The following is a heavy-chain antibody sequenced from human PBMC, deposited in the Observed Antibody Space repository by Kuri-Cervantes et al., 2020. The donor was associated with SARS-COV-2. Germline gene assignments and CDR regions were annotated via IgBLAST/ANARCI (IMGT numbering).Heavy chain of an antibody. CDR1: GGSFNCYY. CDR3: ARQYTCVWYHY. Sequence: SETLSLTCTVYGGSFNCYYWSWIRQPPGKGLECIGEINHSVSTTYNPSLKSRVTISVDTSKNQFTLKLSSVTAADTAVYYCARQYTCVWYHYWGQGTLVTVSS. D-gene: IGHD6-19*01. CDR2: INHSVST. V-gene: IGHV4-34*01. J-gene: IGHJ4*02.